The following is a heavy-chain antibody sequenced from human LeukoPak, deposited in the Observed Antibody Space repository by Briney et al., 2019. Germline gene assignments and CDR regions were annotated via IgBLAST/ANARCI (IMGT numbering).Heavy chain of an antibody. Sequence: ASVKVSCKTSGYTFTSYDINWVRQATGQGLEWLGWMSPNNGDAGYAQKFQGRVTMTTDTSTSTAYMELRSLRSDDTAVYYCARDPHPYYYGSGSYFDYWGQGTLVTVSS. J-gene: IGHJ4*02. D-gene: IGHD3-10*01. CDR1: GYTFTSYD. CDR2: MSPNNGDA. V-gene: IGHV1-8*01. CDR3: ARDPHPYYYGSGSYFDY.